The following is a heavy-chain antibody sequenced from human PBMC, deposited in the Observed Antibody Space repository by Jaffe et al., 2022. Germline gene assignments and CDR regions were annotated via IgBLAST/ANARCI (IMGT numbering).Heavy chain of an antibody. J-gene: IGHJ4*02. CDR3: ARDFKAYSSGWYNPPGY. CDR1: GYTFTGYY. D-gene: IGHD6-19*01. CDR2: INPNSGGT. V-gene: IGHV1-2*06. Sequence: QVQLVQSGAEVKKPGASVKVSCKASGYTFTGYYMHWVRQAPGQGLEWMGRINPNSGGTNYAQKFQGRVTMTRDTSISTAYMELSRLRSDDTAVYYCARDFKAYSSGWYNPPGYWGQGTLVTVSS.